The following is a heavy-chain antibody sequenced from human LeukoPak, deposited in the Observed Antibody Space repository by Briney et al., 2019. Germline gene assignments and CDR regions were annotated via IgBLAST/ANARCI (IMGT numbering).Heavy chain of an antibody. CDR3: ARVRCSSTSCYSFDAFDI. V-gene: IGHV4-39*07. CDR2: VYYSGST. Sequence: SETLSLTCTVSGGSISISSYYWAWIRQPPGKGLEWIGSVYYSGSTYYNPSLKSRVTISVDTSKNQFSLKLSSVTAADTAVYYCARVRCSSTSCYSFDAFDIWGQGTMVTVSS. J-gene: IGHJ3*02. D-gene: IGHD2-2*01. CDR1: GGSISISSYY.